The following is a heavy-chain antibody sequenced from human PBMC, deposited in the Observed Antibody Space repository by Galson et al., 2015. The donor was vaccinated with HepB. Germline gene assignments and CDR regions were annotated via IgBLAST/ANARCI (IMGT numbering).Heavy chain of an antibody. CDR2: IIPILGIA. CDR3: ARDRYYYGSGSHFDY. CDR1: GGTFSSYT. Sequence: SVKVSCKASGGTFSSYTLSWVRQAPGQGLEWMGRIIPILGIANYAQKFQGRVTITADKSTSTAYMELSSLRSEDTAVYYCARDRYYYGSGSHFDYWGQGTLVTVSS. J-gene: IGHJ4*02. V-gene: IGHV1-69*04. D-gene: IGHD3-10*01.